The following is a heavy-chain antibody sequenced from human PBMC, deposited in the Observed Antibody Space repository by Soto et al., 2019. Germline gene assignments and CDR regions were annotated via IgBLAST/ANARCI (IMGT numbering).Heavy chain of an antibody. CDR1: GFTFSSYG. CDR3: AREGAAARTLGWFDP. J-gene: IGHJ5*02. V-gene: IGHV3-30*03. Sequence: QVQLVESGGGVVQPGRSLRLSCAASGFTFSSYGMHWVRQAPGKGLEWVAVISYDGSNKYYADSVKGRFTISRDNSKNTLYLQMNSLRAEDTAVYYCAREGAAARTLGWFDPWGQGTLVTGSS. CDR2: ISYDGSNK. D-gene: IGHD6-13*01.